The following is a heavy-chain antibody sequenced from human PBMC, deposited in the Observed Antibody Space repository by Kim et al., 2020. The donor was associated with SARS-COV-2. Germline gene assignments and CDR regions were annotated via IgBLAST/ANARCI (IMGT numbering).Heavy chain of an antibody. CDR2: IYYSGST. D-gene: IGHD5-12*01. CDR1: GGSISSSSYY. J-gene: IGHJ4*02. Sequence: SETLSLTCTVSGGSISSSSYYWGWIRQPPGKGLEWIGSIYYSGSTYYNPSLKSRVTISVDTSKNQFSLKLSSVTAADTAVYYCARTDSGYDFGGFNRAPRYQFDYWGQGTLVTVSS. V-gene: IGHV4-39*01. CDR3: ARTDSGYDFGGFNRAPRYQFDY.